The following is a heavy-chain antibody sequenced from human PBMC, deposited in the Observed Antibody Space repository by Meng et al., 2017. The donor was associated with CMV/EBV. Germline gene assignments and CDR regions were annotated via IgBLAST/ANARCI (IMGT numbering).Heavy chain of an antibody. CDR3: ARHWERYGSGGSCYRHGMDV. CDR2: IYPGDSDT. Sequence: GASLKISCKCSGSSFTSYLIGWVRQIPGKVLEWRGIIYPGDSDTSASQSFQGQVTISADKSITTAYLQWSSVKASDTAMYYCARHWERYGSGGSCYRHGMDVWGQGTTVTVSS. CDR1: GSSFTSYL. V-gene: IGHV5-51*01. D-gene: IGHD2-15*01. J-gene: IGHJ6*02.